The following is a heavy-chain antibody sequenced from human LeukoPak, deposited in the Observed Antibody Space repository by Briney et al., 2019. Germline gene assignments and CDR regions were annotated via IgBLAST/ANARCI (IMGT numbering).Heavy chain of an antibody. Sequence: GESLRISCEASGYHFSLYFIAWVRQVPGKGLEWMGVIYPGNSHTIYSPSFQGQFTISADKSINTAYLQWRRLKTSATAMYYCAXXXGGSWATTXHFPHWGQGTLVSVSS. CDR1: GYHFSLYF. J-gene: IGHJ1*01. CDR3: AXXXGGSWATTXHFPH. CDR2: IYPGNSHT. V-gene: IGHV5-51*01. D-gene: IGHD3-16*01.